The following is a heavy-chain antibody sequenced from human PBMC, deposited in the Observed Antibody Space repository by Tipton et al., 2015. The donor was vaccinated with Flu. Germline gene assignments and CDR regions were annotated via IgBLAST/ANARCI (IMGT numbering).Heavy chain of an antibody. J-gene: IGHJ4*02. Sequence: SLRLSCLVSGITFSDYEMNWVRQAPGKGLEWVSFISTTGRTTYSADSVTGRFTVSRDNAKNSLFLQMDSLRGEDTAIYYCATYGHCNGGICLSRSGDYWGRGTLVTVSS. CDR1: GITFSDYE. V-gene: IGHV3-48*03. D-gene: IGHD2-15*01. CDR2: ISTTGRTT. CDR3: ATYGHCNGGICLSRSGDY.